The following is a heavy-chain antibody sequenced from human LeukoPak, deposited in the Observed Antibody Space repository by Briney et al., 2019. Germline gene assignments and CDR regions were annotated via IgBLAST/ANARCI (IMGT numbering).Heavy chain of an antibody. CDR2: IFYSGST. CDR1: GGSISSDY. D-gene: IGHD1-26*01. J-gene: IGHJ4*02. CDR3: ARGQAGATTLFDY. Sequence: SSETLSLTCTVSGGSISSDYCNWIRQPPGKGLEWIGYIFYSGSTNYNPSLKSRVTISVDRSKNQFSLKLSSVTAADTAVYYCARGQAGATTLFDYWGQGTLVTVSS. V-gene: IGHV4-59*01.